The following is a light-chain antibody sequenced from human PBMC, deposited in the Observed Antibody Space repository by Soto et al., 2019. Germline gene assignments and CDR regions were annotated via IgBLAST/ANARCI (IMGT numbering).Light chain of an antibody. CDR3: QQSYS. J-gene: IGKJ5*01. CDR2: AAS. Sequence: DIPMTQSPSSLSASVGDRVTITCRARQSISSYLNWYQQKPGKAPKLLIYAASSLQSGVPSRFSGSGSGTDFTLTISSLQPEDFATYYCQQSYSFGQGTRLEIK. CDR1: QSISSY. V-gene: IGKV1-39*01.